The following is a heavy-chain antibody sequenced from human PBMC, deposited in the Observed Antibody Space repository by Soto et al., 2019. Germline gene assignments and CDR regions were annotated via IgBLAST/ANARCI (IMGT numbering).Heavy chain of an antibody. D-gene: IGHD3-9*01. CDR1: GGSISSYY. Sequence: SETLSLTCTVSGGSISSYYWSWIRQPPGKGLEWIGYIYYSGSTNYNPSLKSRVTISVDTSKNQFSLKLSSVTAADTAVYYCASSTYDILTGYPRPGWFDPWGQGTLVTVSS. J-gene: IGHJ5*02. CDR2: IYYSGST. V-gene: IGHV4-59*08. CDR3: ASSTYDILTGYPRPGWFDP.